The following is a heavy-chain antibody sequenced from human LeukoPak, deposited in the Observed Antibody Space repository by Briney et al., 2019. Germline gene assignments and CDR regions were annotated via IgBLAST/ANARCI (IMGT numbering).Heavy chain of an antibody. Sequence: ASVKVSCKPAGYTFSNHGLSWVRQAPGQGLEWMGWVTTLRNDRREFQGRVTMTTDTSTGTAYMELRNLTSNDTAVYYCARGGSWDAFDMWGQGTMVIVSS. CDR3: ARGGSWDAFDM. J-gene: IGHJ3*02. D-gene: IGHD1-26*01. CDR2: VTTLRNDR. CDR1: GYTFSNHG. V-gene: IGHV1-18*04.